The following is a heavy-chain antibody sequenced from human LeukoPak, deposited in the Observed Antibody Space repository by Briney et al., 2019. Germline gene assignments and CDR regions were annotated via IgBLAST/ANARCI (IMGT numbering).Heavy chain of an antibody. J-gene: IGHJ4*02. Sequence: PSETLSLTCTVSGXSISSGGYYWSWIRQHPGKGLEWIGYIYYSGSTYYNPSLKSRVTISVDTSKNQFSLKLSSVTAADTAVYYCARDLVSVAGSIDYWGQGTLVTVSS. CDR1: GXSISSGGYY. D-gene: IGHD2-15*01. V-gene: IGHV4-31*03. CDR2: IYYSGST. CDR3: ARDLVSVAGSIDY.